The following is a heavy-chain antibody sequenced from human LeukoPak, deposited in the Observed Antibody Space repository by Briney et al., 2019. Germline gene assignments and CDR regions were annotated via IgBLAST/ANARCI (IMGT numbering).Heavy chain of an antibody. CDR3: AKAVNWRYFDWLLKGPMDV. CDR2: ISGSGGST. D-gene: IGHD3-9*01. Sequence: QAGGSLRLSCAASGFTFSSYAMSWVRQAPGKGLEWVSAISGSGGSTYYADSVKGRFTISRDNSKNTLYLQMNSLRAEDTAVYYCAKAVNWRYFDWLLKGPMDVWGQGTTVTVSS. V-gene: IGHV3-23*01. CDR1: GFTFSSYA. J-gene: IGHJ6*02.